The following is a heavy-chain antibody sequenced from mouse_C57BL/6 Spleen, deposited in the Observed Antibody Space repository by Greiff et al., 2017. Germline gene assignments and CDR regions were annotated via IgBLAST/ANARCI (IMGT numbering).Heavy chain of an antibody. Sequence: QVQLKESGPELVKPGASVKISCKASGYAFSSSWMNWVKQRPGKGLEWIGRIYPGDGDTNYNGKFKGKATLTADKSSSTAYMQLSSLTSEDSAVYFCARGRELRDYFDYWGQGTTLTVSS. J-gene: IGHJ2*01. CDR1: GYAFSSSW. CDR3: ARGRELRDYFDY. CDR2: IYPGDGDT. V-gene: IGHV1-82*01. D-gene: IGHD1-1*01.